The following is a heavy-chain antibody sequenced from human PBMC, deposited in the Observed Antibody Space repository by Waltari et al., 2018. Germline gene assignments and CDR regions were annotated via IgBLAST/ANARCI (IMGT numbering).Heavy chain of an antibody. V-gene: IGHV4-59*01. CDR2: IYYSGST. D-gene: IGHD2-8*02. CDR1: GGSISSYY. CDR3: ARAKRVVYAERYDAFDI. Sequence: QVQLQESGPGLVKPSETLSLTCTVSGGSISSYYWSWIRQPPGKGLEWIGYIYYSGSTNHNPSLKSRVTISVDTSKNQFSLKLSSVTAADTAVYYCARAKRVVYAERYDAFDIWGQGTMVTVSS. J-gene: IGHJ3*02.